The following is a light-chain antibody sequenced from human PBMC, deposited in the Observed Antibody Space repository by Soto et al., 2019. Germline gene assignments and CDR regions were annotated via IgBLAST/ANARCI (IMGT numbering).Light chain of an antibody. V-gene: IGKV3-20*01. CDR3: QQYGSSIWT. Sequence: EIVLTQSPGTLSLSPGERATLSCRASQSVSSSYLAWYNQKPGQAPRRLIYGASSRATGIPDRFSGSGSGSDFKLTISGLEPDDFAVYDGQQYGSSIWTLGQGTKVEIK. CDR2: GAS. J-gene: IGKJ1*01. CDR1: QSVSSSY.